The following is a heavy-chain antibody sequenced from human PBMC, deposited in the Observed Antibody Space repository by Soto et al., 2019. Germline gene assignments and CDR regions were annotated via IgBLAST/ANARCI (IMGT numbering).Heavy chain of an antibody. J-gene: IGHJ4*02. CDR3: ERHDFRGADY. CDR2: IYYSGST. D-gene: IGHD3-10*01. Sequence: QLQLQESGPGLVKPSETLSLTCTVSGGSISRSSYYWGWIRQPPGKGLEWIGSIYYSGSTHYNPSLKSRVTISVDTSKNQFSLKLSSVTAADTAVYYCERHDFRGADYWGQGTLVTVSS. CDR1: GGSISRSSYY. V-gene: IGHV4-39*01.